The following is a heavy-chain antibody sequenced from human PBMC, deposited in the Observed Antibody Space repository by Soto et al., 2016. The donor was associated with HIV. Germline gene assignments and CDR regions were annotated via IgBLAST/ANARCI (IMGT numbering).Heavy chain of an antibody. CDR3: ARTFIRAYYMDV. CDR2: ISSNGINT. Sequence: EVQLVESGEAWSGLGVPKLSCEASGFTFGSYDMHWVRQAPGMGLEYVSTISSNGINTYYANSVKGRFTISRDNSKNTLYLQMDSLRAEDMAVYYCARTFIRAYYMDVWGKGTTVTVSS. J-gene: IGHJ6*03. D-gene: IGHD3-10*01. V-gene: IGHV3-64*01. CDR1: GFTFGSYD.